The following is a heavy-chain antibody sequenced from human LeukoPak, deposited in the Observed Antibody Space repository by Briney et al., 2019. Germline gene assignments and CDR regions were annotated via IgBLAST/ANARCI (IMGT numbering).Heavy chain of an antibody. CDR1: GGSISSYY. CDR2: IYYSGST. D-gene: IGHD3-3*01. V-gene: IGHV4-59*01. J-gene: IGHJ5*02. CDR3: ARGITIFGVVIRFDP. Sequence: PSETLSLTCTVSGGSISSYYWSWIRQPPGKGLEWIRYIYYSGSTNYNPSLKSRVTISVDTSKNQFSLKLSSVTAADTAVYYCARGITIFGVVIRFDPWGQGTLVTVSS.